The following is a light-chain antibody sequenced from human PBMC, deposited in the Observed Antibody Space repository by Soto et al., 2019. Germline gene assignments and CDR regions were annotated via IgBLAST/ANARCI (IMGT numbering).Light chain of an antibody. CDR1: QSISGW. CDR2: NAS. J-gene: IGKJ1*01. CDR3: QHYSTYLGT. Sequence: DIQMTQSPSTLSASVGDRVTITCRASQSISGWLAWYQHKTGKAPKLLISNASILESGVPSRFSGSESGTEFTLTISSLQPDDFATYYCQHYSTYLGTFGQGTKVEIK. V-gene: IGKV1-5*03.